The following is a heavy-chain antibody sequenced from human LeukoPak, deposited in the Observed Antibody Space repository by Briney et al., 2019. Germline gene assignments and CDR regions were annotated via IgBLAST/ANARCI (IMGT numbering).Heavy chain of an antibody. CDR1: GYSFTSYW. J-gene: IGHJ3*02. V-gene: IGHV5-51*01. D-gene: IGHD3-3*01. CDR3: ARLKATIFGVVPDAFDI. Sequence: GESLRISCKGSGYSFTSYWIGWVRQMPGKGLEWMGIIYPGDSDTRYNPSFQGQVTISADTSINTAYLQWSSLKASDTAMYYCARLKATIFGVVPDAFDIWGQGTMVTVSS. CDR2: IYPGDSDT.